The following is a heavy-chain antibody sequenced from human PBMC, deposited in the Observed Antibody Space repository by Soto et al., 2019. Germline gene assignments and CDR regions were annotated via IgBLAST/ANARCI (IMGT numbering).Heavy chain of an antibody. CDR3: ARPRPYITIFGVQSSFAPSGMDV. D-gene: IGHD3-3*01. V-gene: IGHV1-2*04. J-gene: IGHJ6*02. CDR2: INPNSGGT. Sequence: GASVKVSCKASGYTFTGYYMHWVRQAPGQGLEWMGWINPNSGGTNYAQKFQGWVTMTRDTSISTAYMELSRLRSDDTAVYYCARPRPYITIFGVQSSFAPSGMDVWGQGPTVTVSS. CDR1: GYTFTGYY.